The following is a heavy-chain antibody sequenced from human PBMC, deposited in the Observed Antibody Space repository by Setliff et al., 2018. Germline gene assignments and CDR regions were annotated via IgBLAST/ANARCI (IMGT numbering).Heavy chain of an antibody. V-gene: IGHV1-3*01. CDR2: INAGNGNT. D-gene: IGHD3-9*01. J-gene: IGHJ2*01. Sequence: ASVKVSCKASGYTFTNYAIHWVRQAPGQRLEWMGWINAGNGNTHYSQKFRGRVTVTRDTSASTVFMELSTLRSEDTAVYYCARETYDILTGYTYWYFDLWGRGTLVTVSS. CDR3: ARETYDILTGYTYWYFDL. CDR1: GYTFTNYA.